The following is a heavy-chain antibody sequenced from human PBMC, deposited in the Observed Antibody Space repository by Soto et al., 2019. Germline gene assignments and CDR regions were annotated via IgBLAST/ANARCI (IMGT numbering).Heavy chain of an antibody. V-gene: IGHV3-53*01. D-gene: IGHD2-21*02. J-gene: IGHJ4*02. CDR1: GFTVSSNH. CDR2: IYSSGIT. CDR3: ARLVTGFDS. Sequence: EVQLVESGGGLIQPGGSLRLSCAAFGFTVSSNHMNWVRQAPGKGLECVSVIYSSGITYYADSVKGRFSISRDSSKNTLYLQMNSLRAEDTAVYYCARLVTGFDSWAQGTPVTVSS.